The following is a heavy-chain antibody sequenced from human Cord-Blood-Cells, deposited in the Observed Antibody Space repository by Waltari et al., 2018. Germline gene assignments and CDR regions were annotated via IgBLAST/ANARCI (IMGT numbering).Heavy chain of an antibody. CDR3: ARMLAWYFDL. CDR1: GGSFSGYY. D-gene: IGHD2-8*01. CDR2: INHSGST. J-gene: IGHJ2*01. Sequence: GLLKPSETLSLTCAVYGGSFSGYYWSWIRQPPGKGLEWIGEINHSGSTNYNPSLKSRVTISVDTSKNQFSLKLSSVTAADTAVYYCARMLAWYFDLWGRGTLVTVSS. V-gene: IGHV4-34*01.